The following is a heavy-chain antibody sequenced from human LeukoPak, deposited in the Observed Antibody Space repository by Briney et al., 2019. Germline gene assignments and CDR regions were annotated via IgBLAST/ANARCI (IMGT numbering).Heavy chain of an antibody. CDR3: AKTGYYDSSDPGAFDI. CDR1: GFTFSSYG. Sequence: QPGGSLRLSCAASGFTFSSYGMHWVRQAPGKGLEWVAVISYDGSNKYYADSVKGRFTISRDNSKNTLYLQMNSLRAEDTAVYYCAKTGYYDSSDPGAFDIWGQGTMVTVSS. V-gene: IGHV3-30*18. J-gene: IGHJ3*02. CDR2: ISYDGSNK. D-gene: IGHD3-22*01.